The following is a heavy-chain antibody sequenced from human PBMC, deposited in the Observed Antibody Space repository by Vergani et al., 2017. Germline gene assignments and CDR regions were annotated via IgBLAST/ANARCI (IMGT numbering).Heavy chain of an antibody. V-gene: IGHV4-61*02. J-gene: IGHJ4*02. D-gene: IGHD3-16*01. Sequence: QVQLQESGPGLVKPSQTLSLICSVSGDSITSSTYYLSWTRQPAGKGLEYIGRIYTTGSTNYNPSLKHRVTISVDTSKNQFSMNLSSVTAADTAMYYWAGGYYGRGYNWLQGTLVAVSS. CDR2: IYTTGST. CDR1: GDSITSSTYY. CDR3: AGGYYGRGYN.